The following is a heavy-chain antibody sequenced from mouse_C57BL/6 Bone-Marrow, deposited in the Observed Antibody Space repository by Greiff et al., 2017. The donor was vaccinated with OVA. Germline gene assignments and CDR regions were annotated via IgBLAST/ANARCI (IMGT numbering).Heavy chain of an antibody. CDR2: IDPTNDYT. J-gene: IGHJ2*01. Sequence: QVQLQQSGAELARPGASVKMSCKASGYTFTSYTIHWVKQRPGQGLEWIGYIDPTNDYTNYNQKFKGKATLTADKSSSTAYMQLSSLTSEDSAVYYCTRGYYCDHWGKGTTLTVST. CDR1: GYTFTSYT. CDR3: TRGYYCDH. V-gene: IGHV1-4*01.